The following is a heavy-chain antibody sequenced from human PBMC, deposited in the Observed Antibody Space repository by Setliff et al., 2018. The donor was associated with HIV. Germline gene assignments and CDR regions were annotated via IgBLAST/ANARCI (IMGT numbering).Heavy chain of an antibody. CDR3: ASQLGGYDSSCYEHDAFNI. V-gene: IGHV1-2*06. J-gene: IGHJ3*02. D-gene: IGHD3-22*01. CDR1: GYTFSDYY. Sequence: GASVKVSCKASGYTFSDYYIHWVRQAPGQGFEWMGRINPNTGGTKFAQKFQGSVTMTRDTSISTAYMELRRLRSDDTAVYYCASQLGGYDSSCYEHDAFNIWGQGTMVTVSS. CDR2: INPNTGGT.